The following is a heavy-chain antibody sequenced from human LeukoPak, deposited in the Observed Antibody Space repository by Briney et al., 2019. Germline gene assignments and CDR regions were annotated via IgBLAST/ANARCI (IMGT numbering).Heavy chain of an antibody. CDR1: GGSISSGDYY. CDR3: ARVRYCSGGSCYHGYYYGMDV. J-gene: IGHJ6*02. D-gene: IGHD2-15*01. V-gene: IGHV4-30-4*01. CDR2: IYYSGST. Sequence: PSETLSLTCTVSGGSISSGDYYWSWIRQPPGKGLEWIGYIYYSGSTYYNPSLKSRVTISVDTSKNQFSLKLSSVTAADTAVYYCARVRYCSGGSCYHGYYYGMDVWGQGTTVTVSS.